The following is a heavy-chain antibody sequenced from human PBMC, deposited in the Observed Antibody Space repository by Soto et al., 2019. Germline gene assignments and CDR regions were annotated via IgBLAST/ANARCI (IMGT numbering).Heavy chain of an antibody. V-gene: IGHV4-39*01. CDR3: ASLWGQG. J-gene: IGHJ4*02. CDR2: IYYSGST. CDR1: GGSISSSSYY. Sequence: QLQLQESGPGLVKPSETLSLTCTVSGGSISSSSYYWGWIRQPPGKGLEWIGRIYYSGSTYYNSSCMRRVTRAGDTSKNLFALKRRSVTAADPAVFYCASLWGQGWGRGTLVTVSS. D-gene: IGHD3-10*01.